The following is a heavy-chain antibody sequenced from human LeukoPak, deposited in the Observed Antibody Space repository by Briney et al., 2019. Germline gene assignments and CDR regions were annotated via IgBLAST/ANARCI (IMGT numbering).Heavy chain of an antibody. Sequence: GGSLRLSCIASGSTFSSDRMHWVRQVPGKGLVWVSRIETDGTGAVYADAVEGRFTISRDNAKNMLYLQMNSLRAEDTAVYYCVRGGFNGNWGQGTLVTVSS. CDR1: GSTFSSDR. CDR3: VRGGFNGN. V-gene: IGHV3-74*03. D-gene: IGHD2-8*01. CDR2: IETDGTGA. J-gene: IGHJ4*02.